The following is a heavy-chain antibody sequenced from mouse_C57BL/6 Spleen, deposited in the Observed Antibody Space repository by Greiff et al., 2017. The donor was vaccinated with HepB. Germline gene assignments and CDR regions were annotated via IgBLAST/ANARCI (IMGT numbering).Heavy chain of an antibody. J-gene: IGHJ4*01. CDR1: GFSLTSYG. V-gene: IGHV2-6-1*01. CDR3: ARHKAYGSSYEDYAMDY. CDR2: IWSDGST. Sequence: VQGVESGPGLVAPSQSLSITCTVSGFSLTSYGVHWVRQPPGKGLEWLVVIWSDGSTTYNSALKSRLSISKDNSKSQVFLKMNSLQTDDTAMYYCARHKAYGSSYEDYAMDYWGQGTSVTVSS. D-gene: IGHD1-1*01.